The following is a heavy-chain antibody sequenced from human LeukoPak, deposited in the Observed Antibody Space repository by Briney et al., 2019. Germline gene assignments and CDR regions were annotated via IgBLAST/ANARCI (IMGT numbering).Heavy chain of an antibody. V-gene: IGHV3-23*01. D-gene: IGHD6-6*01. CDR1: GFTFSSYA. CDR2: ISGSGGST. Sequence: GGSLRLSCAASGFTFSSYAMSWVRQAPGKGLEWVSAISGSGGSTYYADSVKGRFTISRDNSKNTLYLQMNSLRAEDTAVYYCARNIAAAGDLGAFDIWGQGSMVTVSS. J-gene: IGHJ3*02. CDR3: ARNIAAAGDLGAFDI.